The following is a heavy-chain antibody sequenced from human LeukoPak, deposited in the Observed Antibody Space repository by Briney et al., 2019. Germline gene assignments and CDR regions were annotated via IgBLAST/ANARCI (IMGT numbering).Heavy chain of an antibody. CDR3: ARLNTGDWNDGPDFDY. CDR1: GGSISSYY. V-gene: IGHV4-59*08. Sequence: SETLSLTCTVSGGSISSYYWSWIRQPPGKGLEWIGYIYYSGSTNYNPSLKSRVTISVDTSKNQFSLKLSSVTAADTAVYYCARLNTGDWNDGPDFDYWGQGTLVTVSS. J-gene: IGHJ4*02. CDR2: IYYSGST. D-gene: IGHD1-1*01.